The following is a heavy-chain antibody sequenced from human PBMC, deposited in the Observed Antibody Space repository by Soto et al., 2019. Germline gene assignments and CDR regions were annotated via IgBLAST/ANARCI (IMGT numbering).Heavy chain of an antibody. CDR1: GLSLSTSGVG. J-gene: IGHJ6*02. V-gene: IGHV2-5*01. CDR3: VHNGRFGSGTYGMYYYYGMDA. CDR2: IYWNDNK. D-gene: IGHD3-10*01. Sequence: QITLKESGPTLVKPTQTLTLTCTLSGLSLSTSGVGVGWIRQPPGKALEWLALIYWNDNKRYSPSLKSRLTITKDTSKNHVVLTMTNMDPMDTATYYCVHNGRFGSGTYGMYYYYGMDAWGQGTTVTVSS.